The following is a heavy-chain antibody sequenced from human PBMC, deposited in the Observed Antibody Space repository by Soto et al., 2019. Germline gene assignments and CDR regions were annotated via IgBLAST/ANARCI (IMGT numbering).Heavy chain of an antibody. CDR2: ISSSGNST. V-gene: IGHV3-48*03. D-gene: IGHD3-16*01. CDR3: VRWGNR. CDR1: GLTFSTYE. J-gene: IGHJ4*02. Sequence: ESGGGLVQPGGSLRLSCAASGLTFSTYEMNWVRQAPGKGLEWVSYISSSGNSTYYADSVKGRFTISRDNAKNSLYLEMNSLRPEDTALYYCVRWGNRWGQGALVTVSS.